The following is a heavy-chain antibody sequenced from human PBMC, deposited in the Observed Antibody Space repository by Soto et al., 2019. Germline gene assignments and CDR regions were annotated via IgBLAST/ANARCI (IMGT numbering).Heavy chain of an antibody. D-gene: IGHD3-3*01. CDR3: ARDRVTIFGVAVYYYYGMDV. Sequence: GGSLRLSCAASGCNFSSYAMHWVRQAPGKGLEWVAVISYDGSNKYYADSVKGRFTISRDNSKNTLYLQMNSLRAEDTAVYYCARDRVTIFGVAVYYYYGMDVWGQGTTVTVSS. J-gene: IGHJ6*02. V-gene: IGHV3-30-3*01. CDR1: GCNFSSYA. CDR2: ISYDGSNK.